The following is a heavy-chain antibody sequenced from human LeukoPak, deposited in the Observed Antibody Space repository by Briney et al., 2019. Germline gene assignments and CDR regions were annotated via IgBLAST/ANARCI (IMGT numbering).Heavy chain of an antibody. J-gene: IGHJ5*02. CDR1: GFTFSSYA. CDR3: ARDTGEVVTESNWFYP. Sequence: GGSLRLSCAASGFTFSSYAMHWVRQAPGKGLEWVAVISYDGSNKYYADSVKGRFTISRENYKNTLYMQMNSLRAEDTAVYYCARDTGEVVTESNWFYPWGQGTLVTVSS. CDR2: ISYDGSNK. V-gene: IGHV3-30-3*01. D-gene: IGHD7-27*01.